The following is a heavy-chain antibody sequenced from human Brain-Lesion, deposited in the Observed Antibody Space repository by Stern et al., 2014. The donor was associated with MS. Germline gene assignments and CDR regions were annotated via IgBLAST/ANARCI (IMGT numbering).Heavy chain of an antibody. J-gene: IGHJ5*02. V-gene: IGHV4-39*01. CDR2: IYYSGEN. D-gene: IGHD2-15*01. CDR1: GGSFSSTSYA. CDR3: AGEEDIRYCSGGSCTGNWFDP. Sequence: QVQLVESGPGLVKPSETLSLTCTVAGGSFSSTSYAWAWIRQPPGKGLEGLGTIYYSGENYYSPSLQSRLTISLDTSKKQFPLRLRSVTAADTAVYYCAGEEDIRYCSGGSCTGNWFDPWGQGTLVTVSS.